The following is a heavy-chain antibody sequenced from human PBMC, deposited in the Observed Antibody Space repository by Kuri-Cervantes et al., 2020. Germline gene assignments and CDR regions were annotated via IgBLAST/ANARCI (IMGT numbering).Heavy chain of an antibody. J-gene: IGHJ5*02. CDR3: AKDPRTSNWFDP. V-gene: IGHV3-23*01. D-gene: IGHD1-14*01. CDR2: ISNSGGST. CDR1: GFTFSTYG. Sequence: GESLKISCAASGFTFSTYGMSWVRQAPGKGLEWVSGISNSGGSTYYADSVKGRFTISRDNSKNTLYLQMNSLRAEDTAVYYCAKDPRTSNWFDPWGQGTLVTVSS.